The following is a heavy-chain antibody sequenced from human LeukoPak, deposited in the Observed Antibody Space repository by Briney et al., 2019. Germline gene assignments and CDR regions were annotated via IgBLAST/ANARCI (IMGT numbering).Heavy chain of an antibody. CDR2: IYYSGST. D-gene: IGHD1-26*01. CDR1: GGSISSYY. CDR3: ARDPLGADAFGI. V-gene: IGHV4-59*01. Sequence: SETLSLTCTVSGGSISSYYWSWIRQPPGKGLEWIGYIYYSGSTNYNPSLKSRVTISVDTSKNQFSLKLSSVTAADTAVYYCARDPLGADAFGIWGQGTMVTVSS. J-gene: IGHJ3*02.